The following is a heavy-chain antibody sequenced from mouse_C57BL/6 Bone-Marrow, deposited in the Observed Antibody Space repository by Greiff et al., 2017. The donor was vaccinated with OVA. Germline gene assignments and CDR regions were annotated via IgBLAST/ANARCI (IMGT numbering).Heavy chain of an antibody. CDR3: APMVTTSYYFDY. CDR1: GYTFTSYG. CDR2: IYPRSGNT. V-gene: IGHV1-81*01. J-gene: IGHJ2*01. D-gene: IGHD2-2*01. Sequence: QVQLQQSGAELARPGASVKLSCKASGYTFTSYGISWVKQRTGQGLEWIGEIYPRSGNTYYNEKFKGKATLTADKSSSTAYMELRSLTSEDSAVDFCAPMVTTSYYFDYWGQGTTLTVSS.